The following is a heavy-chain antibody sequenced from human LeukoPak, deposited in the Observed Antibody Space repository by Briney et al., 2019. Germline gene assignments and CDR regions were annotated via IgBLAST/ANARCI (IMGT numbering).Heavy chain of an antibody. CDR2: IYHSGST. Sequence: SGTLSLTCAVSGGSISSSNWWSWVRQPPGKGLEWIGEIYHSGSTNYNPSLKSRVTISVDTSKNQFSLKLSSVTAADTAVYYCASGPVPTIFGANIWGQGTMVTVSS. CDR1: GGSISSSNW. J-gene: IGHJ3*02. V-gene: IGHV4-4*02. D-gene: IGHD3-3*01. CDR3: ASGPVPTIFGANI.